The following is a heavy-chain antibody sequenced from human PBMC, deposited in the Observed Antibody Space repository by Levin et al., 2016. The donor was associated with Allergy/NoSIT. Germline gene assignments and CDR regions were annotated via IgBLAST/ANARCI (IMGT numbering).Heavy chain of an antibody. CDR3: ARGSLEYSSSWYWFDP. Sequence: PGKGLEWIGYIYYSGSTYYNPSLKSRVTISVDTSKNQFSLKLSSVTAADTAVYYCARGSLEYSSSWYWFDPWGQGTLVTVSS. V-gene: IGHV4-31*02. J-gene: IGHJ5*02. CDR2: IYYSGST. D-gene: IGHD6-13*01.